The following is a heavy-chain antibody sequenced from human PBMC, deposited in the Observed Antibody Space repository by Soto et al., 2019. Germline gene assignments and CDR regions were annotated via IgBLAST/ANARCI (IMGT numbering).Heavy chain of an antibody. Sequence: QVQLEESGGGVVQPGRSLRLSCAASGFTFSSYGMHWVRQAPGKGLEWVAVIWYDGSNKYYADSVKGRFTISRDNSKNTLYLQMNRLRAEDTAVYYCAIRHYYGSGSYGVDYWGQRTLVTVSS. V-gene: IGHV3-33*01. CDR2: IWYDGSNK. CDR1: GFTFSSYG. CDR3: AIRHYYGSGSYGVDY. D-gene: IGHD3-10*01. J-gene: IGHJ4*02.